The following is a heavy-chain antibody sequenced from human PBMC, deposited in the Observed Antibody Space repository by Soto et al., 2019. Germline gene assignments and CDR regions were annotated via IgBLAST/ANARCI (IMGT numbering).Heavy chain of an antibody. V-gene: IGHV4-4*07. J-gene: IGHJ6*02. D-gene: IGHD6-13*01. CDR2: IHTSGDI. CDR1: GGSISDYY. CDR3: ARGSGTSWLMDV. Sequence: QVQLQESGPGLVKPSETLSLTCTVSGGSISDYYWSWIRQPAGKRLEWFGHIHTSGDISYNPSLRSRVTMSADTSKNQLSLKVTSVTGADTAVYFCARGSGTSWLMDVWGQGTTVTVSS.